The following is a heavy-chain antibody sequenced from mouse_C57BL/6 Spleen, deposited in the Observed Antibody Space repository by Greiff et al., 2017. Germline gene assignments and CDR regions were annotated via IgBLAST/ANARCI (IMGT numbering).Heavy chain of an antibody. Sequence: EVQLVESGGGLVKPGGSLKLSCAASGFTFSSYAMSWVRQTPEKRLEWVATISDGGSYTYYPDNVKGRFTISRDNAKNNLYLQMSHLKSEDTAMYYCARGTTVVARDAMDYWGQGTSVTVSS. CDR3: ARGTTVVARDAMDY. V-gene: IGHV5-4*01. J-gene: IGHJ4*01. CDR2: ISDGGSYT. D-gene: IGHD1-1*01. CDR1: GFTFSSYA.